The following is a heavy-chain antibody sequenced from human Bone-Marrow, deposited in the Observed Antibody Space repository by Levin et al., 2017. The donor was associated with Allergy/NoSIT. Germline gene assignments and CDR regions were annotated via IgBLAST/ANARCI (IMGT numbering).Heavy chain of an antibody. V-gene: IGHV1-18*01. J-gene: IGHJ5*02. CDR3: ARYGRP. CDR1: GYNFNIYG. D-gene: IGHD3-10*01. Sequence: ASVKVSCKASGYNFNIYGLSWVRQAPGQGLEWMGWISAYNGNTDYSQKFQDRLTLTRDTSTTTIYMELRSLTTDDTAIYYCARYGRPWGPGTQVTVSS. CDR2: ISAYNGNT.